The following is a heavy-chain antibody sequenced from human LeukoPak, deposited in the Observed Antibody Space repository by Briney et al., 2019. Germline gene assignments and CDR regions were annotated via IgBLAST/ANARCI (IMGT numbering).Heavy chain of an antibody. J-gene: IGHJ4*02. D-gene: IGHD3-10*01. V-gene: IGHV4-59*08. CDR1: GGSISSYY. CDR2: IYHSGST. Sequence: SETLSLTCTVSGGSISSYYWSWIRQPPGKGLEWIGSIYHSGSTYYNPSLKSRVTISVDTSKNQFSLKLSSVTAADTAVYYCARPFGFGDDYWGQGTLVTVSS. CDR3: ARPFGFGDDY.